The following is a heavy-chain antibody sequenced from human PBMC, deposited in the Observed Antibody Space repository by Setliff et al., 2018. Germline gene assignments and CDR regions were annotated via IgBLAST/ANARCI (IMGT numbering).Heavy chain of an antibody. Sequence: PGESLKISCKGSGFSFTTYWIGWVRQMPGKGLEWMGIIYPGDSDTRYSPSFQGQVTISADKSISTAYLQWSSLKASDTAMHYCARQAVAGNDAFDIWGQGTMVTVSS. CDR1: GFSFTTYW. CDR2: IYPGDSDT. V-gene: IGHV5-51*01. J-gene: IGHJ3*02. D-gene: IGHD6-19*01. CDR3: ARQAVAGNDAFDI.